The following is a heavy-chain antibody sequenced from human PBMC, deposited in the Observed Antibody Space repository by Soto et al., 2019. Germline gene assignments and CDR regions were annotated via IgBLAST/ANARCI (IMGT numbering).Heavy chain of an antibody. Sequence: PGGSLRLSCAGSGFAFSGSTIHWVRQTSGKGLEWVGRIRSKANSYATAYAAAVKGRFIVSRDDSKTTSYLQMDSLKIEDTAMYSCFRDNYFSYPGMDVWGQGTTVTVSS. CDR3: FRDNYFSYPGMDV. CDR2: IRSKANSYAT. V-gene: IGHV3-73*01. D-gene: IGHD1-1*01. J-gene: IGHJ6*02. CDR1: GFAFSGST.